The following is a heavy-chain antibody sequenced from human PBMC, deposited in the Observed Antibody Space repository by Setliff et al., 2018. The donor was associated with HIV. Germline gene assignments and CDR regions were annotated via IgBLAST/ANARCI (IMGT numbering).Heavy chain of an antibody. J-gene: IGHJ2*01. V-gene: IGHV4-59*11. CDR2: SYNSGTT. D-gene: IGHD5-18*01. Sequence: SETLSLTCTVSGGPISSHYWNWIRQPPGKGLEWIGYSYNSGTTNYTPSLRSRVATSVDTSKNQFSLKLSSVTAVDTAVYFCARGDSAMVPGRNYSYFDLWGRGTLVTVSS. CDR1: GGPISSHY. CDR3: ARGDSAMVPGRNYSYFDL.